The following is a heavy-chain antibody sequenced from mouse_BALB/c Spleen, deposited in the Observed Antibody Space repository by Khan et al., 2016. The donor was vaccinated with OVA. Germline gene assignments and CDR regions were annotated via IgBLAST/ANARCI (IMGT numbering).Heavy chain of an antibody. Sequence: VQLQQSGPGLVQPSQSLSITCTVSGFSLTTSGVHWVRQSPGKGLEWLGGIWSGGSTDYNAAFISRLSISKDSSKGQVFFKMNSLQVNDAAIYYWARNYDYDEGLAYWGQGTLVTVSA. CDR1: GFSLTTSG. D-gene: IGHD2-4*01. CDR3: ARNYDYDEGLAY. V-gene: IGHV2-2*02. J-gene: IGHJ3*01. CDR2: IWSGGST.